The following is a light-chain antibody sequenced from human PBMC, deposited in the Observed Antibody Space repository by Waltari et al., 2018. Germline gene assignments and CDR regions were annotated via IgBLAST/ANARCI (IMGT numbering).Light chain of an antibody. CDR3: QQYYSTPLT. J-gene: IGKJ2*01. V-gene: IGKV4-1*01. CDR1: PSVLYSANNKNY. CDR2: WAS. Sequence: DIVMTQSPDYLAVSLGERATIHCKSSPSVLYSANNKNYLAWYQQKPGQPPKLLLYWASTRESGVPDRFSGSGSGTDFTLTISSLQAEDVAVYYCQQYYSTPLTFGQGTELEIK.